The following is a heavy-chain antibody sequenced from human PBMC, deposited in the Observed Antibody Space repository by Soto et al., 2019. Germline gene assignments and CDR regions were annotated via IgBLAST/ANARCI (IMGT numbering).Heavy chain of an antibody. Sequence: QVQLVESGGGVVQPGTSLRLSCAASGFTFSSYGMHWVRQAPGKGLEWVTFIWYDGNNKYYADSVKGRFTISRDNSKNTLYXQXXXXXXXXTXXXXXXXXXXXXXXGYPTTNYYGMDVWGQGTTVTVSS. J-gene: IGHJ6*02. CDR2: IWYDGNNK. D-gene: IGHD6-13*01. V-gene: IGHV3-33*01. CDR3: XXXXXXXXXGYPTTNYYGMDV. CDR1: GFTFSSYG.